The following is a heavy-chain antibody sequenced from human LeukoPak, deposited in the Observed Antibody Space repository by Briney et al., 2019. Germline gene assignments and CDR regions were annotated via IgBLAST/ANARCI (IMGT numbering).Heavy chain of an antibody. D-gene: IGHD1-1*01. J-gene: IGHJ4*02. V-gene: IGHV3-21*01. Sequence: PGGSPRLSCAASGFTFSSYSMNWVRQAPGKGLEWVSSISSSSSYIYYADSAKGRFTISRDNAKNSLYLQMNSLRAEDTAVYYCAGTNWNDPDYWGQGTLVTVSS. CDR2: ISSSSSYI. CDR3: AGTNWNDPDY. CDR1: GFTFSSYS.